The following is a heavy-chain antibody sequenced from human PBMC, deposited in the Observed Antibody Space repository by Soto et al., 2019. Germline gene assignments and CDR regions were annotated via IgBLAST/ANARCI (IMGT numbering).Heavy chain of an antibody. J-gene: IGHJ4*02. Sequence: SETLSLTCTVSGGSISSSSYYWGWIRQPPGKGLEWIGSIYYSGSTYYNPSLKSRVTISVDTSKNQFSLKLSSVTAADTAVYYCARLFWEMATIIPFDYWGQGTLVTVSS. CDR1: GGSISSSSYY. D-gene: IGHD5-12*01. V-gene: IGHV4-39*01. CDR3: ARLFWEMATIIPFDY. CDR2: IYYSGST.